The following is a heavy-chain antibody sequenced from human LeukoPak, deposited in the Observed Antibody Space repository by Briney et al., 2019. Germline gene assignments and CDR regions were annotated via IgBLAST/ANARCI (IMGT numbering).Heavy chain of an antibody. D-gene: IGHD3-3*01. J-gene: IGHJ4*02. V-gene: IGHV3-23*01. CDR1: GFTFSSYA. Sequence: GGSLRLSCAASGFTFSSYAMSWVRQAPGKGLEWVSAISGSGGSTYYADSVKGRFTISRDNSKNTLYLQMNSLRAEDTAVYYCAKVSYPLRFLEWSGVYFDYWGQGTLVTVSS. CDR2: ISGSGGST. CDR3: AKVSYPLRFLEWSGVYFDY.